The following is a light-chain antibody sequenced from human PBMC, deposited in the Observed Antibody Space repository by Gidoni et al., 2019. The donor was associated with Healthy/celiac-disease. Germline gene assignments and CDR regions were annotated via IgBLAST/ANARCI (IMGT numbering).Light chain of an antibody. CDR3: MQALQTPFT. Sequence: DNVMTQSPLSLPVTPGEPASISCRSIQSLLHSNGYNYLDWYLQKPGQSPQLLIYLGSNRASGVPDRFSGSGSGTDFTLKSSRVEAEDVGVYYCMQALQTPFTFGPGTKVDIK. J-gene: IGKJ3*01. CDR1: QSLLHSNGYNY. V-gene: IGKV2-28*01. CDR2: LGS.